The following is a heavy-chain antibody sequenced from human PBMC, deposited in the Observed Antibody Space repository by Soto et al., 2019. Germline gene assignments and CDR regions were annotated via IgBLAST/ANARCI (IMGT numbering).Heavy chain of an antibody. CDR1: GFTFNNYA. V-gene: IGHV3-23*01. CDR2: ISGSGEST. Sequence: PGGSLRLSCAASGFTFNNYAMSWVRQAPGKGLEWVSAISGSGESTYYADSVKGRFTISRDNAKNSLYLQMNNLRAEDTAVYYCVRDRRASSSSATGWFDPWGQGTLVTVSS. CDR3: VRDRRASSSSATGWFDP. J-gene: IGHJ5*02. D-gene: IGHD6-6*01.